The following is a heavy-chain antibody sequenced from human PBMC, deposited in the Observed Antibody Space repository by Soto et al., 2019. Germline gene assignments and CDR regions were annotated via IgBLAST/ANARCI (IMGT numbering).Heavy chain of an antibody. D-gene: IGHD1-1*01. J-gene: IGHJ5*02. Sequence: QITLKESGPTLVKPTQTLTLTCTFSGFSLNSRGVGVGWIRQPPGKALEWLALIYWDEDKHFSPSLKSRLTLTTDTSKNQVVLTMTNMDPVDTGTYYCAHLGIIAMTSWFDPWGQGTLVTVSS. CDR1: GFSLNSRGVG. V-gene: IGHV2-5*02. CDR2: IYWDEDK. CDR3: AHLGIIAMTSWFDP.